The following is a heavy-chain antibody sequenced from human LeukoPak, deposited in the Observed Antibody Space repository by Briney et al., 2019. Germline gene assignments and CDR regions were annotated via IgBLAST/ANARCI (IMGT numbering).Heavy chain of an antibody. Sequence: PSETLSLTCTVSGASITNYYLSWIRQSAGNGLEWIGRIYPSGSTHSNPSLKSRVTMSLDTSKNQFSLGLSSVTAADTAVYYCARVRPNWNDGTFDYWGQGTLVTVSS. CDR3: ARVRPNWNDGTFDY. J-gene: IGHJ4*02. CDR2: IYPSGST. CDR1: GASITNYY. D-gene: IGHD1-1*01. V-gene: IGHV4-4*07.